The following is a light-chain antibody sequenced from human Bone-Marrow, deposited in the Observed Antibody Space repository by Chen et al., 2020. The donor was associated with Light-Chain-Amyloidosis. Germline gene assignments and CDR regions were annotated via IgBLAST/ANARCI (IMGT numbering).Light chain of an antibody. CDR1: NLGSTS. CDR2: DDS. V-gene: IGLV3-21*02. Sequence: SYVLTQPSSVSVAPGQTATIACGGNNLGSTSVHWSQQTPGQAPLLVVYDDSERHSGIPARLAGSDSGNTAPLTSSRVEAGDDADYYCQVWDRSSDRPVFGGGTKLTVL. CDR3: QVWDRSSDRPV. J-gene: IGLJ3*02.